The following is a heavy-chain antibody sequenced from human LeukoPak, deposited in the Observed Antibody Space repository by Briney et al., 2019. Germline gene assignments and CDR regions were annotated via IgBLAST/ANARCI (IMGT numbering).Heavy chain of an antibody. V-gene: IGHV4-34*01. CDR2: INHSGTA. Sequence: SETLSLTCAVYGGSFRGYYWSWIRQPPGKELEWIGEINHSGTANYNPSLKSRITISLDTSKNQLSLNLSSVTAADTAVYYCARVRVGTTTRGIYYYGMDVWGQGTTATVSS. J-gene: IGHJ6*02. CDR3: ARVRVGTTTRGIYYYGMDV. D-gene: IGHD1-26*01. CDR1: GGSFRGYY.